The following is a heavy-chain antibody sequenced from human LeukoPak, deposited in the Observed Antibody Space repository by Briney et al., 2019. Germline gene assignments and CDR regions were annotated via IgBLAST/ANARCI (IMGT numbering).Heavy chain of an antibody. CDR1: GGSFSGYY. CDR3: AREKIAAAGPRGYFDY. D-gene: IGHD6-13*01. CDR2: INHSGST. Sequence: SSETLSLTCAVYGGSFSGYYWSWIRQPPGKGLEWIGEINHSGSTNYNPSLKSQVTISVDTSKNQFSLKLSSVTAADTAVYYCAREKIAAAGPRGYFDYWGQGTLVTVSS. V-gene: IGHV4-34*01. J-gene: IGHJ4*02.